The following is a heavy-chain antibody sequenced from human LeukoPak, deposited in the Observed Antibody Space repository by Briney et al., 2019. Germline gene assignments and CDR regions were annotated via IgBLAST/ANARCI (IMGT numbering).Heavy chain of an antibody. CDR3: ARGVYYYYCYMDV. CDR1: GFTFDDYG. Sequence: PGGSLRPSCAASGFTFDDYGMSWVRQAPGKGLEWVSGINWNGGSTGYADSVKGRFTISRDNAKNSLYLQMNSLRAEDTAVYYCARGVYYYYCYMDVWGKGTTVTVSS. V-gene: IGHV3-20*04. J-gene: IGHJ6*03. CDR2: INWNGGST.